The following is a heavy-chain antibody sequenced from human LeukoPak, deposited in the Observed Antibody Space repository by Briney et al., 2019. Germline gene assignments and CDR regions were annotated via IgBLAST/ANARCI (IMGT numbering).Heavy chain of an antibody. J-gene: IGHJ6*04. CDR1: GFTFSTYG. CDR2: ISYDGSNK. CDR3: AKVIHDYGDYRRWPLDV. D-gene: IGHD4-17*01. Sequence: PGGSLRLTCAASGFTFSTYGMHWVRQAPGQGLEWVAVISYDGSNKYYADSVKGRFTISRDNSKNTLYLQMDCLRAEDTAVYSCAKVIHDYGDYRRWPLDVWAKGPRSPSPQ. V-gene: IGHV3-30*18.